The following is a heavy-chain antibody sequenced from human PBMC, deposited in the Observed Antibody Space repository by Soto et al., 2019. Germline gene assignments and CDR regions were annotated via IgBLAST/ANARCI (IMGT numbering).Heavy chain of an antibody. Sequence: QVQLQESGPGLVKPSQTLSLTCTVSGGSISSGARYWTWVRQHPGKGLEWIGYIYYNGDTYYNPSLKSRVIISLDTSKNQCALRLSSVTAADTAVYYCARDRVGVCRDYWGQGNLVTVSS. V-gene: IGHV4-31*03. CDR1: GGSISSGARY. J-gene: IGHJ4*02. CDR3: ARDRVGVCRDY. CDR2: IYYNGDT.